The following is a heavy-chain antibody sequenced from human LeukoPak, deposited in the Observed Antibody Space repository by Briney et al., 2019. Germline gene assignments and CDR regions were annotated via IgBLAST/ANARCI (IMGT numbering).Heavy chain of an antibody. CDR2: IIPIFGTA. J-gene: IGHJ4*02. CDR1: GGTFSSYA. CDR3: ARAGLDFGVVPYYFDY. D-gene: IGHD3-3*01. V-gene: IGHV1-69*06. Sequence: ASVKVSCKASGGTFSSYAISWVRQAPGQGLEWMGGIIPIFGTANYAQKFQGRVTITADKSTSTAYMELSSLRSEDTAVYYCARAGLDFGVVPYYFDYWGQGTLVTVSS.